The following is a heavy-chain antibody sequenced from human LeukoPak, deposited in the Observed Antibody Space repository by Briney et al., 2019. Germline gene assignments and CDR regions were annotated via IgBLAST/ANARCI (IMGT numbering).Heavy chain of an antibody. CDR2: ISSDGGKT. CDR3: ARSIRAGYGLFYS. CDR1: GFTFSSYA. V-gene: IGHV3-64*01. D-gene: IGHD5-18*01. J-gene: IGHJ4*02. Sequence: GGSLRLSCAASGFTFSSYAMYWVRQAPGKGLEYVSAISSDGGKTYYANSVQGRFTISRDNSKTTLYLKMGSLRVEDTALYHCARSIRAGYGLFYSWGQGTLVTASS.